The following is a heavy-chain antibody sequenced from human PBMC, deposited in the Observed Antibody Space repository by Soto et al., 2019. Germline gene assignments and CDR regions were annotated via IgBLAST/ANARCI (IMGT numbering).Heavy chain of an antibody. Sequence: PGGSLRLSCAASGFTFSSYGMHWVRQAPGKGLEWVAVISYDGSNKYYADSVKGRFTISRDNSKNTLYLQMNSLRAEDTAVYYCAKNSYGGNSEYNWFDPWGQGTLVTVSS. CDR1: GFTFSSYG. D-gene: IGHD5-18*01. V-gene: IGHV3-30*18. CDR3: AKNSYGGNSEYNWFDP. J-gene: IGHJ5*02. CDR2: ISYDGSNK.